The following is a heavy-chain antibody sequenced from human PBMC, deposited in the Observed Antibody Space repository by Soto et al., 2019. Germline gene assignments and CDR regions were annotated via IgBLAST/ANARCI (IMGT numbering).Heavy chain of an antibody. J-gene: IGHJ4*02. Sequence: QVQLVESGGGVVQPGGSLRLSCVASGLTLRTSGMHWVRQAPSKGLEWVAVISHDGSNQFYAESVQGRFTISRDNSKNMLYLQMNSLRADDSAVYFCAKDSSAAFDYWGQGTVVTVSS. CDR3: AKDSSAAFDY. D-gene: IGHD6-25*01. V-gene: IGHV3-30*18. CDR1: GLTLRTSG. CDR2: ISHDGSNQ.